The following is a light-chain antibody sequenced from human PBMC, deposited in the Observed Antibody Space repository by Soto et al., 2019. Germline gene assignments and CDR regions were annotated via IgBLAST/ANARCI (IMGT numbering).Light chain of an antibody. V-gene: IGLV2-14*01. J-gene: IGLJ1*01. CDR1: SSDVGNYNY. Sequence: LTQPASVSGSPGQSIAISCTGTSSDVGNYNYVSWYQQHPDKAPKLMIFDVSNRPSGVSDRFSGSKSGNTASLTISGLQADDEADYYCTSYTSSSTYVFGTGTKVTVL. CDR2: DVS. CDR3: TSYTSSSTYV.